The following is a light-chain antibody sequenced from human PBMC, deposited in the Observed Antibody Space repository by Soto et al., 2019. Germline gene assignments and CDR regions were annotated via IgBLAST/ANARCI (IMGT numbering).Light chain of an antibody. V-gene: IGKV1-6*01. J-gene: IGKJ1*01. Sequence: AIQMAQSPSSLSASVGDRVTITCRASQGIRNDLGWYQQKPGKAPNLLIFAASSLQSGVPSRFSGSGSGTDFTLTISSLQPEDFATYFCLQDHNYPFTFGQGTRVEIK. CDR1: QGIRND. CDR2: AAS. CDR3: LQDHNYPFT.